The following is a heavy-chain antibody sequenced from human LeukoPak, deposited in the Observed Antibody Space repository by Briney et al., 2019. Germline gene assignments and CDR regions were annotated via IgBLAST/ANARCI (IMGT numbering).Heavy chain of an antibody. CDR2: IYYSGST. CDR3: ARGYCSSTSCPIRDYYYYMDV. J-gene: IGHJ6*03. CDR1: GGSISSYY. D-gene: IGHD2-2*01. V-gene: IGHV4-59*01. Sequence: SETLSLTCTVSGGSISSYYWSWIRQPPGKGLEWIGYIYYSGSTNYNPSLKSRVTISVDTSKNQFSLKLSSVTAADPAVYYCARGYCSSTSCPIRDYYYYMDVWGKGTTVTVSS.